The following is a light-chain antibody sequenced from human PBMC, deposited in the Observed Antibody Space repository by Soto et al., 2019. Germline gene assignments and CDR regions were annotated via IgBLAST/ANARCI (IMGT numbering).Light chain of an antibody. J-gene: IGKJ5*01. Sequence: DIQMTQSPSSLSASVGDSVTITCRASQDISNYLNWYQQKPGKAPKLLIYDASNLDIGVPSRFSGSGSGTHFTFTISSLQPEDFATYYCQQYDYLPITFGQGTRLEI. CDR2: DAS. V-gene: IGKV1-33*01. CDR3: QQYDYLPIT. CDR1: QDISNY.